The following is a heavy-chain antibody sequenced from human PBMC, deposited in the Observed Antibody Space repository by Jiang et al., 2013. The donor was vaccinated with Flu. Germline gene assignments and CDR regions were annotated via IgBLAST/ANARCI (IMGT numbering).Heavy chain of an antibody. J-gene: IGHJ4*02. CDR3: ARDRPTMVLDY. CDR2: IPILGIA. D-gene: IGHD3-10*01. Sequence: IPILGIANYAQKFQGRVTITADKSTSTAYMELSSLRSEDTAVYYCARDRPTMVLDYWGQGTLVTVSS. V-gene: IGHV1-69*04.